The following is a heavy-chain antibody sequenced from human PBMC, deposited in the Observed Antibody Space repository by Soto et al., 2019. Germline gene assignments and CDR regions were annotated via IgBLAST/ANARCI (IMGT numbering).Heavy chain of an antibody. CDR1: GGSFSGYY. J-gene: IGHJ6*03. V-gene: IGHV4-34*01. Sequence: QVQLQQWGAGLLKPSETLSLTCAVYGGSFSGYYWSWIRQPPGKGLEWSGEINHSGSTNYNPSLKSRVTISVDTSKNQFSLKLSSVTAADTAVYYCAREAGLSITIFGVVITPPYYMDVWGKGTTVTVSS. CDR2: INHSGST. CDR3: AREAGLSITIFGVVITPPYYMDV. D-gene: IGHD3-3*01.